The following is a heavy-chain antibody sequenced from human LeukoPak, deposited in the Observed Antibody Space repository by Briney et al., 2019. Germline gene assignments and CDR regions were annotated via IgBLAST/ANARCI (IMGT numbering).Heavy chain of an antibody. J-gene: IGHJ4*02. CDR3: ARDPYYYGSGSYLDF. V-gene: IGHV3-30*04. CDR1: GFTLSSYD. CDR2: ISYDGRDK. Sequence: PGRSLRLSCAAWGFTLSSYDMHWVRQAPGKGLEGVAVISYDGRDKYYADSVKGRFTISRDNSKNTLYLQMNSLRAEDTAVYYCARDPYYYGSGSYLDFWGQGTLVTVSS. D-gene: IGHD3-10*01.